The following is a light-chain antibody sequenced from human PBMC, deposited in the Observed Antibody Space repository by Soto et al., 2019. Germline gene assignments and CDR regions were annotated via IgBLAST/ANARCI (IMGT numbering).Light chain of an antibody. J-gene: IGKJ5*01. V-gene: IGKV3-20*01. Sequence: EIVLTQYPGTLSLSQGERATLSCMASQTVSSNFLAWYQEKPGQGPRLLIYGASTRATGIPDRFSGSGSGTDFTLTISRLDPEDFAVYYCQQYDNSPITFGQGTRLEIK. CDR1: QTVSSNF. CDR2: GAS. CDR3: QQYDNSPIT.